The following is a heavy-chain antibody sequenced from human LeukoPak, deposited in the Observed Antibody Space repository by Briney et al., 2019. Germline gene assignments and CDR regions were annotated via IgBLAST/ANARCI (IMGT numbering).Heavy chain of an antibody. V-gene: IGHV4-59*01. Sequence: TSETLSLTCTVSGGYISSYYWIWIRQPPGKGLEWIGYIYYSGSTNYNPSLKSRVTISVDTSKNQFSLKVSSVTAADTAVYYCVRVDSSGYFTVDYWGQGTLVTVSS. CDR3: VRVDSSGYFTVDY. CDR1: GGYISSYY. CDR2: IYYSGST. J-gene: IGHJ4*02. D-gene: IGHD3-22*01.